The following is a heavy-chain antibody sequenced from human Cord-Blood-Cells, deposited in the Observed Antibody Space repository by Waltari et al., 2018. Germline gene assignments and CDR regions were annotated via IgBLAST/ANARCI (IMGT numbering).Heavy chain of an antibody. J-gene: IGHJ6*02. CDR1: GGTFSSYA. CDR2: FFPICGTA. CDR3: ASGGGGASSYYYYGMDV. Sequence: QVQLVQSGAEVKKPGSSVKVSCKASGGTFSSYAISWVRQAPGQGLEWMGGFFPICGTANYAQKFQGRVTITADESTSTAYMELSSLRSEDTAVYYCASGGGGASSYYYYGMDVWGQGTTVTVSS. V-gene: IGHV1-69*12. D-gene: IGHD1-26*01.